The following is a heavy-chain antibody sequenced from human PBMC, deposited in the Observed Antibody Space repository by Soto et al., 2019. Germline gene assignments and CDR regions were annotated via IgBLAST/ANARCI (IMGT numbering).Heavy chain of an antibody. J-gene: IGHJ4*02. Sequence: QVQLQESGPGLVKPSETLSLSCTVSGGSVGSGSYYWSWIRQPPGKGLEWIGYIYYSGSTNYNPSLKSRVTISVDTSKNQFSLKLSSVTAADTAVYYCARGGYNLNYFDYWGQGTLVTVSS. V-gene: IGHV4-61*01. D-gene: IGHD1-1*01. CDR2: IYYSGST. CDR3: ARGGYNLNYFDY. CDR1: GGSVGSGSYY.